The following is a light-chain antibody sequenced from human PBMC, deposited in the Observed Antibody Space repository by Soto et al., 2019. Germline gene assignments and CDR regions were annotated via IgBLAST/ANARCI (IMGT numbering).Light chain of an antibody. V-gene: IGKV3-20*01. J-gene: IGKJ2*01. CDR2: GAS. CDR3: HQYGLLPRHP. Sequence: EIVLTQSPGTLSLSPGESATLSCRASQTVNSNYLAWYRQKPGQAPRLLIYGASSRPTGVPNRFSGSGSGTDFTLTISSLEPEDFAVYYCHQYGLLPRHPFGQGTKLEIK. CDR1: QTVNSNY.